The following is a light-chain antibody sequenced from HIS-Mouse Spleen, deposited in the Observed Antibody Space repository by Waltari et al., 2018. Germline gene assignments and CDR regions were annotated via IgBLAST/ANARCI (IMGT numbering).Light chain of an antibody. CDR1: RLGEKY. CDR3: QAWDSSYSV. J-gene: IGLJ2*01. Sequence: SYELTQPPSVAVYPGQTASITCSGDRLGEKYACWYQQKPGQSPVLVIYQDSKRPSGIPERFSGSNSGNTATLTISGTQAMDEADYYCQAWDSSYSVFGGGTKLTVL. CDR2: QDS. V-gene: IGLV3-1*01.